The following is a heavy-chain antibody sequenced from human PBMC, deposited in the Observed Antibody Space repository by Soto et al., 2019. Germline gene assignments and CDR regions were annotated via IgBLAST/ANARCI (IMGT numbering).Heavy chain of an antibody. Sequence: EVQLVESRGGLVQPGGSLRLTCEASGFTFSGNWMSWVRQAPGKGLEWVANVKQNGSDKYYVDSVKGRFSISRYSTENLLYLQISRLRDEDTAVFDSARGGGNFDHWGQGTLVTVSS. CDR1: GFTFSGNW. CDR3: ARGGGNFDH. J-gene: IGHJ4*02. D-gene: IGHD3-16*01. CDR2: VKQNGSDK. V-gene: IGHV3-7*04.